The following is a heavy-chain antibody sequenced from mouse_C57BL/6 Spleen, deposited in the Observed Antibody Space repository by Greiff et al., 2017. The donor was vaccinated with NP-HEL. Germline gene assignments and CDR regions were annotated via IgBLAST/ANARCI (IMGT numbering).Heavy chain of an antibody. Sequence: EVQLQQSGPVLVKPGASVKMSCKASGYTFTDYYMNWVKQSHGKSLEWIGVINPYNGGTSYNQKFKGKATLTVDKSSSTAYMELNSLTSEDSAVYYCARYPLGSGYAMDYWGQGTSVTVSS. J-gene: IGHJ4*01. CDR2: INPYNGGT. V-gene: IGHV1-19*01. D-gene: IGHD1-1*01. CDR3: ARYPLGSGYAMDY. CDR1: GYTFTDYY.